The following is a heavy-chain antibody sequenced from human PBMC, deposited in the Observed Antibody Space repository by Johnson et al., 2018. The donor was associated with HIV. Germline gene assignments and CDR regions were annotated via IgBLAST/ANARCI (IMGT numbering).Heavy chain of an antibody. CDR1: GFTFSSYG. CDR2: IWYDGSKK. V-gene: IGHV3-33*06. D-gene: IGHD6-6*01. J-gene: IGHJ3*02. Sequence: QVQLVESGGGVVQPGRSLRLSCAASGFTFSSYGMHWVRQAPGKGLEWVAVIWYDGSKKYYAESMEGRFTISRDNSKNTLYLQMNSLRAEDTAVYYCAKERQLVRAFDIWGQGTMVTVSS. CDR3: AKERQLVRAFDI.